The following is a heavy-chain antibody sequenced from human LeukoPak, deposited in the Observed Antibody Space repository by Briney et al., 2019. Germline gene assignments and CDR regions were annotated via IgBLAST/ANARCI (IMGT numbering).Heavy chain of an antibody. CDR1: GGSISSYY. V-gene: IGHV4-59*01. D-gene: IGHD2-21*02. CDR2: IYYSGST. Sequence: NSSETLSLTCTVSGGSISSYYWSWIRQPPGKGLEWIGYIYYSGSTNYNPSLKSRVTVSVDTSKKHFSLKLSSVTAADTAVYYCARDCGGDCYDAFDIWGQGTMVTVSS. J-gene: IGHJ3*02. CDR3: ARDCGGDCYDAFDI.